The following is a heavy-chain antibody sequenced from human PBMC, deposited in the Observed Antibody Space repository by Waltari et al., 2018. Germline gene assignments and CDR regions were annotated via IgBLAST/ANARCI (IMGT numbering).Heavy chain of an antibody. CDR1: GGSISSSSYY. J-gene: IGHJ3*02. CDR2: IYYSGST. CDR3: ARMSGSYYAFDI. Sequence: QLQLQESGPGLVKPSETLSLTCTVSGGSISSSSYYWGWTRQPPGKGLEWIGSIYYSGSTYYNPSLKSRVTISVDTSKNQFSLKLSSVTAADTAVYYCARMSGSYYAFDIWGQGTMVTVSS. V-gene: IGHV4-39*07. D-gene: IGHD1-26*01.